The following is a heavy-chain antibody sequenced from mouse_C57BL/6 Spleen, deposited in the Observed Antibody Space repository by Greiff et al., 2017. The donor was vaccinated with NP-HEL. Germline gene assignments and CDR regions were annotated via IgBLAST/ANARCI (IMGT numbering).Heavy chain of an antibody. CDR2: IYPGDGDT. CDR1: GYAFSSSW. V-gene: IGHV1-82*01. Sequence: VQLVESGPELVKPGASVKISCKASGYAFSSSWMNWVKQRPGKGLEWIGRIYPGDGDTNYNGKFKGKATLTADKSSSTAYMQLSSLTSEDSAVYFCARPYGSSFHFDYWGKGTTLTVSS. D-gene: IGHD1-1*01. CDR3: ARPYGSSFHFDY. J-gene: IGHJ2*01.